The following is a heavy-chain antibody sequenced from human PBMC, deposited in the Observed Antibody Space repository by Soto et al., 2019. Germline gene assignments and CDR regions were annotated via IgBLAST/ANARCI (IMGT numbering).Heavy chain of an antibody. Sequence: SVKVSCKASGGTFSSYTISWVRQAPGQGLEWMGRIIPILGIANYAQKFQGRVTITADKSTSTAYMELSSLRSEDTAVHYCARNCGGHCYLTRYAFDIWGQGTMVTVSS. J-gene: IGHJ3*02. CDR3: ARNCGGHCYLTRYAFDI. V-gene: IGHV1-69*02. D-gene: IGHD2-21*01. CDR1: GGTFSSYT. CDR2: IIPILGIA.